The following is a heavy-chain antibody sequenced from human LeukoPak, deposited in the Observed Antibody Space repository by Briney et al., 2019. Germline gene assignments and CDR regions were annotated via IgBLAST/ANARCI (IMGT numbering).Heavy chain of an antibody. J-gene: IGHJ4*02. CDR1: GFTFSSYG. D-gene: IGHD2-2*02. CDR3: AKGGYCSSTSCYNGALFWFDY. Sequence: GGSLRLSCSASGFTFSSYGMHWVRQAPGKGLEWVAFIRYDGSNKYYADSVKGRFTISRDNSKNTLYLQMNSLRAEDTAVYYCAKGGYCSSTSCYNGALFWFDYWGQGTLVTVSS. CDR2: IRYDGSNK. V-gene: IGHV3-30*02.